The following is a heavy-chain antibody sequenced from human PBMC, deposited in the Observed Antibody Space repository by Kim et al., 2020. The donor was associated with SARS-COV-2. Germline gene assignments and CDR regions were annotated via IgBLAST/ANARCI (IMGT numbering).Heavy chain of an antibody. CDR3: ARDRIYSSSWYPAFDY. J-gene: IGHJ4*02. CDR2: ISYDGSNK. Sequence: GGSLRLSCAASGFTFSSYAMHWVRQAPGKGLEWVAVISYDGSNKYYADSVKGRFTISRDNSKNTLYLQMNSLRAEDTAVYYCARDRIYSSSWYPAFDYWGQGTLVTVSS. V-gene: IGHV3-30*04. CDR1: GFTFSSYA. D-gene: IGHD6-13*01.